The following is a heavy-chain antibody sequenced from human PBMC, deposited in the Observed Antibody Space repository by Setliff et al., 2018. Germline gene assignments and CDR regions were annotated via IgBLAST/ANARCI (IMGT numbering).Heavy chain of an antibody. D-gene: IGHD2-2*01. V-gene: IGHV3-33*01. Sequence: LRLSCAASGFTFSSYGMHWVRQAPGKGLEWVAVIWYDGTNKYYADSVKGRFTISRDNSKNTLYLQMNSLRAEDTAVYYCASYCSSTSCPFDYWGQGTLVTAPQ. CDR1: GFTFSSYG. J-gene: IGHJ4*02. CDR2: IWYDGTNK. CDR3: ASYCSSTSCPFDY.